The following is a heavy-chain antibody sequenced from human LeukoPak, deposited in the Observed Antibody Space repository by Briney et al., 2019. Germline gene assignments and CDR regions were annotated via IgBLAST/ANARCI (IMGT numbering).Heavy chain of an antibody. CDR2: ISSSSSYT. D-gene: IGHD6-13*01. J-gene: IGHJ4*02. V-gene: IGHV3-11*03. Sequence: GGSLRLSCVVSGIPFSDYYMNWIRQAPGKGLEWISYISSSSSYTDYADSVKGRFTISRDNAQNALFLQMNSLRVEVTAVYYCAAGTAADYWGQGTLVTVSS. CDR1: GIPFSDYY. CDR3: AAGTAADY.